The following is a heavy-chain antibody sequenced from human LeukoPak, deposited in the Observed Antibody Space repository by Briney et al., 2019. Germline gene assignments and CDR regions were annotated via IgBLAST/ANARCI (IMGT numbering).Heavy chain of an antibody. CDR2: IYYSGST. CDR1: GGSISSSSYY. V-gene: IGHV4-61*01. Sequence: SETLSLTCTVSGGSISSSSYYWSWIRQPPGKGLEWIGYIYYSGSTNYNPSLKSRVTISVDTSKNQFSLKLSSVTAADTAVYYCARTGYSYGFTYYYYMDVWGKGTTVTVSS. CDR3: ARTGYSYGFTYYYYMDV. D-gene: IGHD5-18*01. J-gene: IGHJ6*03.